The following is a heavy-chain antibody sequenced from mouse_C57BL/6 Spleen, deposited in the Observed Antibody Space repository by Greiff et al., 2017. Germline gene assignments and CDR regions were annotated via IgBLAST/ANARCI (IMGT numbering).Heavy chain of an antibody. CDR2: INPNNGGT. D-gene: IGHD2-2*01. J-gene: IGHJ2*01. Sequence: VQLPQSGPELVKPGASVKISCKASGYTFTDYYMNWVKQSHGKSLEWIGDINPNNGGTSYTQKFKGKATLTVDTSSSTAYMELRSLTSEDSAVYYCARSMVTTEGFFDDWGQGTTLTVSS. CDR1: GYTFTDYY. V-gene: IGHV1-26*01. CDR3: ARSMVTTEGFFDD.